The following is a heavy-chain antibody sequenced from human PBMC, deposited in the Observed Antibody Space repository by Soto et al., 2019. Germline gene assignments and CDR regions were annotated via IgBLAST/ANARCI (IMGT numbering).Heavy chain of an antibody. CDR2: IRYDGSNK. J-gene: IGHJ6*02. CDR3: ARVKIVGAKYYYYGMDV. V-gene: IGHV3-33*01. D-gene: IGHD1-26*01. Sequence: GGSLRLSCAASGFTFSSYGMHWVRQAPGKGLEWVAVIRYDGSNKYYADSVKGRFTISRDNSKNTLYLQMNSLRAEDTAVYYCARVKIVGAKYYYYGMDVWGQGTTVTVSS. CDR1: GFTFSSYG.